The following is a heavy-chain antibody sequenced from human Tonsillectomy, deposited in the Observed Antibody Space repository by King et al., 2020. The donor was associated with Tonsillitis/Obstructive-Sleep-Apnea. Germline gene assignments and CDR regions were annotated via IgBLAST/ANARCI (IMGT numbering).Heavy chain of an antibody. D-gene: IGHD6-19*01. J-gene: IGHJ4*02. CDR3: ARGLEYSSGWPYFDS. Sequence: VQLVESGGDLVQPGGSLRLSCAASGFTVSNDYMSWVRQAPGKGLEWVSTISGGGSTYYADSVKGRFTISRDNSNNTLYLQMNSLRVEDTAVYYFARGLEYSSGWPYFDSWGQGTLVTVSS. CDR2: ISGGGST. CDR1: GFTVSNDY. V-gene: IGHV3-66*01.